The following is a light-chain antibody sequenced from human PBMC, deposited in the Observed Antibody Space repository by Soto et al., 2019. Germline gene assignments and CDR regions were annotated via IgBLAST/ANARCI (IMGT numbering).Light chain of an antibody. CDR2: GAS. Sequence: EIMMTQSPATLSVSPGERATLSCRASQTVGTRLAWYQQKPGQAPRLLIYGASTRATDIPARFSGSGSGTEFTLTISSLQAEDFAVYFCQQYDSSPLYTFGQGTKVEIK. CDR1: QTVGTR. CDR3: QQYDSSPLYT. V-gene: IGKV3-15*01. J-gene: IGKJ2*01.